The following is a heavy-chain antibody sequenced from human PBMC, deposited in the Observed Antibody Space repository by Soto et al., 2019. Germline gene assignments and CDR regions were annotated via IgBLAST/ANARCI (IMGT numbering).Heavy chain of an antibody. V-gene: IGHV1-2*02. CDR2: INPNSGDT. D-gene: IGHD5-18*01. CDR3: ARDLRGYSNRFHP. CDR1: GYTFNDFY. Sequence: QVQLVQSGAEVKKPGASVKVSCKTSGYTFNDFYIHWVREAPGEGLEWLGWINPNSGDTHYGQHFQGRVTLIADTFINTTYMKLSSLAPGDTAMYYCARDLRGYSNRFHPWGQGTLVTVSS. J-gene: IGHJ5*02.